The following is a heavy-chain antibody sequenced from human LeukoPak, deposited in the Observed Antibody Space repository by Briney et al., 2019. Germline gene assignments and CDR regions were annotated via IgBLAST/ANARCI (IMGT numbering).Heavy chain of an antibody. CDR3: AASSSEGYSYGWDFDY. Sequence: SETLSLTCAVYGGSFSGYYWSWIRQPPGKGLEWIGEINHSGSTNYNPSLKSRVTISVDTSKNQFSLKLSSVTAADTAVYYCAASSSEGYSYGWDFDYWGQGTLVTVSS. CDR1: GGSFSGYY. D-gene: IGHD5-18*01. CDR2: INHSGST. V-gene: IGHV4-34*01. J-gene: IGHJ4*02.